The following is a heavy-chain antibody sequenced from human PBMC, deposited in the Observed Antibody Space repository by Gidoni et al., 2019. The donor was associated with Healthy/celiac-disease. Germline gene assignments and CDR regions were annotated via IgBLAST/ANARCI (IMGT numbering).Heavy chain of an antibody. CDR3: ARTYYYDSSGYYWGMGYYYYGMDV. V-gene: IGHV3-33*01. CDR1: GFTFSSYG. Sequence: QVQLVESGGGVVQPGRSLSLSCAASGFTFSSYGMHWVRQAPGKGLEWVAVIWYDGSNKYYADSVKGRFTISRDNSKNTLYLQMNSLRAEDTAVYYCARTYYYDSSGYYWGMGYYYYGMDVWGQGTTVTVSS. J-gene: IGHJ6*02. CDR2: IWYDGSNK. D-gene: IGHD3-22*01.